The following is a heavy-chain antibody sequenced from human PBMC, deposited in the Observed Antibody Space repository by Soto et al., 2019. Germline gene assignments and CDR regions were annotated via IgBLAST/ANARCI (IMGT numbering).Heavy chain of an antibody. CDR2: VYHSGTT. V-gene: IGHV4-61*01. CDR3: APGPPVGGWHGVLDF. D-gene: IGHD3-16*01. CDR1: GGCMIRSSYY. J-gene: IGHJ4*02. Sequence: ETLSLTCTVSGGCMIRSSYYWSWIRQPPGKGPEWIGYVYHSGTTNYNPSLESRVTISLDMSENQFSLKLNSVTAADTAVYYCAPGPPVGGWHGVLDFWGQGTLVTVSS.